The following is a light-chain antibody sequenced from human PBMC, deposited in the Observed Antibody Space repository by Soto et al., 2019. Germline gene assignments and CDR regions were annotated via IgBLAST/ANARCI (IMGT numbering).Light chain of an antibody. Sequence: DIQMTHAPSSLSASVGDRVTINCRASQSISSYLNWYQQKPGKAPKLLMYAASSLQSGVPSRFSGSGSGTDFILTISSLQPEDFATYYCQQSYSTPITFGQGTRLEIK. CDR2: AAS. CDR3: QQSYSTPIT. J-gene: IGKJ5*01. CDR1: QSISSY. V-gene: IGKV1-39*01.